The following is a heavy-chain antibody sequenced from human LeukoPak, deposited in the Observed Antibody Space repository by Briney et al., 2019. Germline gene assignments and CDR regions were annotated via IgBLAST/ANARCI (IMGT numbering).Heavy chain of an antibody. Sequence: GGSLRLSCAASGFTFSNYWMSWVRQAPGEGLEWVANIKQDGSEKYYVDSVKGRFTISRDNARNSLYLQMNSLRAEDTAVYYCARDVTYYDFWSGYKTEGYFDYWGQGTLVTVSS. D-gene: IGHD3-3*01. J-gene: IGHJ4*02. CDR3: ARDVTYYDFWSGYKTEGYFDY. CDR2: IKQDGSEK. CDR1: GFTFSNYW. V-gene: IGHV3-7*01.